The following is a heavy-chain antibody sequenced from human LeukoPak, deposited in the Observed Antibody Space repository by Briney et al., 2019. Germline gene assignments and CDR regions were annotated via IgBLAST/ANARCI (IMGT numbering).Heavy chain of an antibody. D-gene: IGHD3-3*01. CDR2: ISAYNGNT. CDR1: GYTFSSYG. Sequence: ASVKVSCKASGYTFSSYGISWVRQAPGQGLEWMGWISAYNGNTNYAQKLQGRVTMTTDTSTSTAYMELRSLRSDDTAVYYCARDWGTTFGGYVDYWGQGTLVTVSS. CDR3: ARDWGTTFGGYVDY. J-gene: IGHJ4*02. V-gene: IGHV1-18*01.